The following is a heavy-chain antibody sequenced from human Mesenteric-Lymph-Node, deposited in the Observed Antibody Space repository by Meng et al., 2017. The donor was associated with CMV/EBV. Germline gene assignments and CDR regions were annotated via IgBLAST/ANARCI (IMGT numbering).Heavy chain of an antibody. J-gene: IGHJ4*02. CDR1: GFTFSSYG. CDR2: VTGVSTYK. D-gene: IGHD1-26*01. V-gene: IGHV3-21*01. Sequence: GGSLRLSCAASGFTFSSYGMSWVRQAPGKGLEWVSSVTGVSTYKYYGASVKGRFKISRDNAKNALYLQMNSLRVDDTAVYYCARGHSGSPGDYWGQGTLVTVSS. CDR3: ARGHSGSPGDY.